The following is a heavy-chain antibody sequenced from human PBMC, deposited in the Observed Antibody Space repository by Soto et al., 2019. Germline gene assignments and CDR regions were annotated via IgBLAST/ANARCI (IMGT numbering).Heavy chain of an antibody. V-gene: IGHV4-61*08. Sequence: PSETLSLTCTVSGGSVSSGDCYWSWIRQPPGEGLEWIGYFYYTGSINYNPSLKSRVTISIDASKNQFSLRLSSVTAADTAVYYCARSMFYSDGSNYSPFDYWGQGTLVTAPQ. CDR3: ARSMFYSDGSNYSPFDY. D-gene: IGHD3-22*01. CDR2: FYYTGSI. CDR1: GGSVSSGDCY. J-gene: IGHJ4*02.